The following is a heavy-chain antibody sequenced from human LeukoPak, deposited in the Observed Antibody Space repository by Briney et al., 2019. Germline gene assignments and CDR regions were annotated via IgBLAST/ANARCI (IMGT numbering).Heavy chain of an antibody. J-gene: IGHJ4*02. D-gene: IGHD3-16*02. CDR2: MNPNSGNT. CDR1: GYTFTSYD. V-gene: IGHV1-8*01. Sequence: GASVKVSCKASGYTFTSYDINWVRQATGQGLEWMGWMNPNSGNTGYAQKFQGRVTMTRNTSISTAYMELSSLRSEDTAVYYCARGRINDYVWGSYRYLMNFDYWGQGTLVTVSS. CDR3: ARGRINDYVWGSYRYLMNFDY.